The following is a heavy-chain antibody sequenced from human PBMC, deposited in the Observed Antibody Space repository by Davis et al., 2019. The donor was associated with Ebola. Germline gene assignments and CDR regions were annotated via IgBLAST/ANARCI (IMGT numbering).Heavy chain of an antibody. CDR1: GFTFSNYG. J-gene: IGHJ6*02. Sequence: PGGSLRLSCAASGFTFSNYGIHWVRQAPGKGLEWVALISYDGSNKFYADSVKGRFTISRDNSKNTLYLHMNSLRAEDTAVYYCARVIDPRPGYYYYGMDVWGQGTTVTVSS. CDR2: ISYDGSNK. CDR3: ARVIDPRPGYYYYGMDV. V-gene: IGHV3-30*03. D-gene: IGHD3-9*01.